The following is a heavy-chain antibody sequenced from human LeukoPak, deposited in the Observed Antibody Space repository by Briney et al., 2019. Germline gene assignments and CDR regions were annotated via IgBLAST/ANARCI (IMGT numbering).Heavy chain of an antibody. Sequence: GASVKVSCKASGGTFSSFTISWVRQAPGQGLEWMGRIIPILGIANYAQKFQGRVTITADKSTSTAYMELSSLRSEDTAAYYCARAPTGDPLLDYWGQGTLVTVSS. J-gene: IGHJ4*02. V-gene: IGHV1-69*02. CDR2: IIPILGIA. CDR3: ARAPTGDPLLDY. CDR1: GGTFSSFT.